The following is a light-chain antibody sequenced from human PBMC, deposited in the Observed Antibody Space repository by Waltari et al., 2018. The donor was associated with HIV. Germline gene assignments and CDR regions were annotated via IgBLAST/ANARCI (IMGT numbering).Light chain of an antibody. J-gene: IGLJ3*02. V-gene: IGLV1-44*01. CDR2: SNN. CDR1: SSHIGSNT. Sequence: QSVLTPPPSASGTPGQRVTIPCSASSSHIGSNTVTCSQQLPGTAPKLPIYSNNQRPSGVPDRFSGSKSGTSASLAISGLQSEDEADYYCATWDDSLNGRWVFGGGTKLTVL. CDR3: ATWDDSLNGRWV.